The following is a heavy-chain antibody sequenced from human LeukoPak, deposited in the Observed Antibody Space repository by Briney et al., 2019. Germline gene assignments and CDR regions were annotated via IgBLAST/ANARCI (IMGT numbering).Heavy chain of an antibody. J-gene: IGHJ4*02. D-gene: IGHD2-15*01. CDR3: AGCSGGVFLAFGRFDY. CDR2: ISGSGGST. Sequence: PGGSLRLACSASGFTFSSYVMTWVRQAPGKGLEWVSVISGSGGSTDYADSVKGRFTISRDNSKNTLFLQMNSLRAEDTAVYYCAGCSGGVFLAFGRFDYWGQGTLVAVSS. V-gene: IGHV3-23*01. CDR1: GFTFSSYV.